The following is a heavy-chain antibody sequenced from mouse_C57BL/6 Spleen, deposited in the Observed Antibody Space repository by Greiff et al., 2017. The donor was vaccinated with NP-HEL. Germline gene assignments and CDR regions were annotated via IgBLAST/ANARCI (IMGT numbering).Heavy chain of an antibody. CDR2: IDPSDSYT. J-gene: IGHJ2*01. D-gene: IGHD1-1*01. Sequence: VQLQQPGASVKLSCKASGYTFTSYWMQWVKQRPGQGLEWIGEIDPSDSYTNYNQKFKGKATLTVDTSSSTAYMQLSSLTSEDSAVYYCARGLFDYGSSYAYFDYWGQGTTLTVSS. V-gene: IGHV1-50*01. CDR1: GYTFTSYW. CDR3: ARGLFDYGSSYAYFDY.